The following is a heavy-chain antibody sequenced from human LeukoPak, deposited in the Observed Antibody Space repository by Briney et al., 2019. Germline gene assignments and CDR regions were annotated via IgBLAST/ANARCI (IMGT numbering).Heavy chain of an antibody. CDR2: IYSGGST. V-gene: IGHV3-53*01. D-gene: IGHD1-26*01. J-gene: IGHJ3*02. Sequence: GGSLRLSCAASGFTVSSNYMSWVRQAPGKGLEWVSVIYSGGSTFYADSVKGRFSISRDNSKNTLYLQMNSLRAEDTAVYYCARAVVGATSTAFDIWGQGTMVTVSS. CDR1: GFTVSSNY. CDR3: ARAVVGATSTAFDI.